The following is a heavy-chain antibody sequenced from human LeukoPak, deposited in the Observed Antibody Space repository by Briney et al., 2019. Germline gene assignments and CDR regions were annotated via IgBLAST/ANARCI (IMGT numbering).Heavy chain of an antibody. V-gene: IGHV4-39*02. D-gene: IGHD3-22*01. CDR1: GGSISSSSYY. J-gene: IGHJ4*02. CDR2: IYYSGST. CDR3: ARESTAPYDSSGYYNV. Sequence: PETLSLTCTVSGGSISSSSYYWGWLRQPPGKGLEWIGSIYYSGSTYYNPSLKSRVTISVDTSKNQFSLKLSSVTAADTAVYYCARESTAPYDSSGYYNVWGQGTLVTVSS.